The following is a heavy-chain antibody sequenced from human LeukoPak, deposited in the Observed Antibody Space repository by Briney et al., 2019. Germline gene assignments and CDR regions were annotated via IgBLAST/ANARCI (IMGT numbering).Heavy chain of an antibody. D-gene: IGHD3-22*01. J-gene: IGHJ4*02. V-gene: IGHV3-15*01. CDR2: IKSKTGGGTT. CDR3: TTVHSYYYDSSGYHPDY. CDR1: GFTFSNAW. Sequence: GGSLRLSCAASGFTFSNAWMSWVRQAPGKGLEWVGRIKSKTGGGTTDYAAPVKGRFTISRDDSKNTLYLQMNSLKTEDTAVYYCTTVHSYYYDSSGYHPDYWGQGTLVTVSS.